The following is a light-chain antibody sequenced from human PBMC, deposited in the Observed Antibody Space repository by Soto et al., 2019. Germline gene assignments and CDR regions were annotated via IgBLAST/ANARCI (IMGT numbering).Light chain of an antibody. V-gene: IGKV1-39*01. Sequence: DIQMTQSPSSLSASVGDRVTITCRARQSFSTYLNWYQQKVGKAPKLLIYAASSVQRGVPSRFSGSGSGTDFSLTISSLQPEGFATYYCRQSHSTPLTFGQGTKLQIK. CDR2: AAS. J-gene: IGKJ2*01. CDR1: QSFSTY. CDR3: RQSHSTPLT.